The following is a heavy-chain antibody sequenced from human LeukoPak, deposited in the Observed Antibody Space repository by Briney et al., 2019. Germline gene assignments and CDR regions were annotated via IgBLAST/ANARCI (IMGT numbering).Heavy chain of an antibody. Sequence: GALRLSCAASGFTFSSYAMSWVRQAPGKGLEWVSAISGSGGSTYYADSVKGRFTISRDNSKNTLYLQMNSLRAEDTAVYYCAKEAIGYCSSTSCHGDDYWGQGTLVTVSS. V-gene: IGHV3-23*01. CDR2: ISGSGGST. CDR3: AKEAIGYCSSTSCHGDDY. CDR1: GFTFSSYA. D-gene: IGHD2-2*03. J-gene: IGHJ4*02.